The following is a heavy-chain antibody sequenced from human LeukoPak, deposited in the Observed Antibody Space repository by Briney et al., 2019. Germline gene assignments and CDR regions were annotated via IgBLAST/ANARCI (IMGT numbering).Heavy chain of an antibody. Sequence: GGSLRLSCAASGFTFSTYWMSWVRQAPGKGLEWVANIKEDGSEINYADSVRGRFTISRDNAKNSLYLQMNSLRAEDMAVYYCARGYTCGSWGQGTLVIVSS. V-gene: IGHV3-7*04. CDR1: GFTFSTYW. D-gene: IGHD5-18*01. CDR3: ARGYTCGS. J-gene: IGHJ5*02. CDR2: IKEDGSEI.